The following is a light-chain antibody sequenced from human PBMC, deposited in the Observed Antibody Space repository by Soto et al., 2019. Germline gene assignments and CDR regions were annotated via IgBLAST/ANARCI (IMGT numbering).Light chain of an antibody. CDR2: DVT. Sequence: QSVLTQAPSASGSPGQSVTISCAGTSNDVGRFNYVSWYQHHPGKAPKLIIYDVTKRPSGIPDRFSGSKSGTSATLGITGLQTGDEADYYCGTWDSSLSAGPFGTGTKVTVL. CDR3: GTWDSSLSAGP. J-gene: IGLJ1*01. V-gene: IGLV1-51*01. CDR1: SNDVGRFNY.